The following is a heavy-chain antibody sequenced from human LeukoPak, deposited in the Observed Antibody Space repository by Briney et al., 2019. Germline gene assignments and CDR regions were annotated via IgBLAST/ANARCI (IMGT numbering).Heavy chain of an antibody. Sequence: ASVKVSCKTSGYTFISYGITWVRQAPGQGPEWMGWISAYNGNTNYAQKLQGRVTMTTDTSTSTAYMELRSLRSDDTAVYYCARLVAVAGKIDYWGQGTLVTVSS. J-gene: IGHJ4*02. CDR2: ISAYNGNT. D-gene: IGHD6-19*01. CDR1: GYTFISYG. V-gene: IGHV1-18*01. CDR3: ARLVAVAGKIDY.